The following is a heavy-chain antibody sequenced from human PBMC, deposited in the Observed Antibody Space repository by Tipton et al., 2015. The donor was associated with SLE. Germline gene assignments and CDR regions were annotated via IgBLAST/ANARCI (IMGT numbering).Heavy chain of an antibody. CDR2: ISYDGSNK. CDR3: AKEGIAVAGTNY. J-gene: IGHJ4*02. V-gene: IGHV3-30*18. CDR1: GFTFSDYY. Sequence: SLRLSCAASGFTFSDYYMSWIRQAPGKGLEWVAVISYDGSNKYYADSVKGRFTISRDNSKNTLYLQMNSLRAEDTAVYSCAKEGIAVAGTNYWGQGTLVTVSS. D-gene: IGHD6-19*01.